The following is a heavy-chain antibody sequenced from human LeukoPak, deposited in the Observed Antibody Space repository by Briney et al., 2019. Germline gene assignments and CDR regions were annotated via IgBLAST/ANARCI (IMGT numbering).Heavy chain of an antibody. CDR1: GYTFTGYY. J-gene: IGHJ4*02. D-gene: IGHD6-13*01. CDR2: INTNSSST. Sequence: ASVKLSCTASGYTFTGYYMNWVRQAPGQGLEWMGCINTNSSSTIYAQKFKGRVTMTRDTSINIAYMELSRLRSDDTAVYYGARDRLSAALRGGWSQGTLVTVSS. V-gene: IGHV1-2*02. CDR3: ARDRLSAALRGG.